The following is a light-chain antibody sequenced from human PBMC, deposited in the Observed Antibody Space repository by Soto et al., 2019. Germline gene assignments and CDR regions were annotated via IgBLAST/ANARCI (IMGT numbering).Light chain of an antibody. V-gene: IGLV2-14*01. CDR1: SCDVGGYNY. CDR2: DVS. Sequence: QSALTQPAAVSGSPGQSITISCTGTSCDVGGYNYVSWYQQHPGKAPKLMIYDVSNRPSGVSNRFSGSKSGNTASLTISGLQAEDEADYYCISYTRSNTLYVVFGGGTKLTVL. J-gene: IGLJ2*01. CDR3: ISYTRSNTLYVV.